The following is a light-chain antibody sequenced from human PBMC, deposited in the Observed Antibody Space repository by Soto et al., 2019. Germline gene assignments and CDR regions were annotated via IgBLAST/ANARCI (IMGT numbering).Light chain of an antibody. CDR1: QSVSSSY. J-gene: IGKJ1*01. Sequence: EIVLTQSPGTLSLSPGERATLSCRASQSVSSSYLAWYQQKPGQAPRLLIYGASSRATGIPDRFSGSGSGTDFTFTFSRLEPEDFAVYYCQQYGTSEEPFGQGTSLDIK. CDR3: QQYGTSEEP. V-gene: IGKV3-20*01. CDR2: GAS.